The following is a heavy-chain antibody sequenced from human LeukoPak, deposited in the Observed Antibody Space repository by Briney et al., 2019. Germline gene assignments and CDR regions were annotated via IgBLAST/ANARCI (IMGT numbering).Heavy chain of an antibody. CDR2: INTDGSDR. J-gene: IGHJ4*02. CDR3: ARGMDDIDY. CDR1: GFTFSNYW. V-gene: IGHV3-74*01. Sequence: GGSLRLSCAASGFTFSNYWMNWVRQAPGKGLAWVSRINTDGSDRSYADSVKGRFTIYRDNAKNTLFLEMDSLRGEDTATYYCARGMDDIDYWGQGILITVSS. D-gene: IGHD3-9*01.